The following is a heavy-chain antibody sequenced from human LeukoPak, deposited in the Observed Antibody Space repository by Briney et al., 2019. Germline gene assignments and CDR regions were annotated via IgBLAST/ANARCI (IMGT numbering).Heavy chain of an antibody. V-gene: IGHV3-74*01. CDR3: VRDQGRYFFDY. Sequence: PGGSLRLSCAASGFTFGPFWMHWVRQAPGKGLVWVSRINSDGRTTNYADSVKGRFTISRDNAKNMVYLQMNSLRVEDTAVYYCVRDQGRYFFDYWGQEALVTVSS. J-gene: IGHJ4*02. CDR1: GFTFGPFW. CDR2: INSDGRTT. D-gene: IGHD1-14*01.